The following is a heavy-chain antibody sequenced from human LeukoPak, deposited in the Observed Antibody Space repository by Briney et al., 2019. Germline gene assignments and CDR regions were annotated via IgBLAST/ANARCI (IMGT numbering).Heavy chain of an antibody. CDR1: GYTFTSYD. J-gene: IGHJ6*02. CDR3: ARQNRNYDSTNYGMDV. CDR2: MNPNSGNT. D-gene: IGHD3-3*01. Sequence: ASVEVSCKASGYTFTSYDINWVRQATGQGLEWMGWMNPNSGNTGYAQKFQGRVTMTRNTSISTAYMELSSLRSEDTAVYYCARQNRNYDSTNYGMDVWGQGTTVTVSS. V-gene: IGHV1-8*01.